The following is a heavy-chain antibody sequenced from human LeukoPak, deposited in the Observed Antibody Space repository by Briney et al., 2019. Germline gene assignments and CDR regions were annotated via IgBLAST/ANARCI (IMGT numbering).Heavy chain of an antibody. V-gene: IGHV1-69*06. CDR3: ARGFQDPYYSGSYYFDY. CDR2: IIPIFGTA. CDR1: GGTFSSYA. D-gene: IGHD3-10*01. J-gene: IGHJ4*02. Sequence: SVKVSCKASGGTFSSYAISWVRQAPGQGLEWMGGIIPIFGTANYAQKFQGRVTITADKSTSTAYVELSSLRSEDTAVYYCARGFQDPYYSGSYYFDYWGQGTLVTVSS.